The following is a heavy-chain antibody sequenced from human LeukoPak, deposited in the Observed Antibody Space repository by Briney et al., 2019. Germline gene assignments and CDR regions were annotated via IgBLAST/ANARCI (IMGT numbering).Heavy chain of an antibody. D-gene: IGHD6-13*01. V-gene: IGHV3-23*01. CDR3: AKGSSSWQMGAFDY. CDR1: GFTFSSYA. Sequence: GGSLRLSCAASGFTFSSYAMSWVRQAPGKGLEWVSAISGSGGSTYYADSVTGRLTISRDNSKNTLYLQMNSLRAEDTAVYYCAKGSSSWQMGAFDYWGQGTLVTVSS. J-gene: IGHJ4*02. CDR2: ISGSGGST.